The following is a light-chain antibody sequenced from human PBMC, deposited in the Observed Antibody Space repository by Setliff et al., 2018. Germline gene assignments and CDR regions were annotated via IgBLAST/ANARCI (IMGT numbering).Light chain of an antibody. J-gene: IGLJ1*01. CDR1: SSDVGGYNY. CDR2: EVS. CDR3: SSYAGSNTPDV. Sequence: QSALTQPRSVSGSPGQSVTISCTGTSSDVGGYNYVSWYQQHPGKAPKLMIYEVSKRPSGVPDRFSGSKSGNTASLTVSGLQAEDEADYYCSSYAGSNTPDVFGTGTKVTV. V-gene: IGLV2-11*01.